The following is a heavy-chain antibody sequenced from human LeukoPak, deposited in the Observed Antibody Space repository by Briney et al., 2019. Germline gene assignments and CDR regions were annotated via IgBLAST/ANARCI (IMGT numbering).Heavy chain of an antibody. D-gene: IGHD3-22*01. Sequence: GGSLRLSCAASGFTFSSYAMSWVRQAPGKGLEWVSAISGSGGSTYYADSVKGRFTISRDKSKNTLYLQMNSLRAEDTAVYYRAKALSVRIVVVTEWGQGTLVTVSS. CDR2: ISGSGGST. V-gene: IGHV3-23*01. J-gene: IGHJ4*02. CDR3: AKALSVRIVVVTE. CDR1: GFTFSSYA.